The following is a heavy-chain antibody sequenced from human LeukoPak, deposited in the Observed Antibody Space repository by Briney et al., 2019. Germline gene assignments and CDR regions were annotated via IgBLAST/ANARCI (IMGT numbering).Heavy chain of an antibody. CDR2: ISISGGST. CDR3: AKEVGPTGYFYGMDV. D-gene: IGHD1-14*01. J-gene: IGHJ6*02. Sequence: RGSLRLSCAASGFTFSSSAMNWVRQAPGKRLEWVSTISISGGSTYYADSVKGRFTISRDNSKNTLYLQINSLRAEDTALYYCAKEVGPTGYFYGMDVWGQGTTVTVSS. V-gene: IGHV3-23*01. CDR1: GFTFSSSA.